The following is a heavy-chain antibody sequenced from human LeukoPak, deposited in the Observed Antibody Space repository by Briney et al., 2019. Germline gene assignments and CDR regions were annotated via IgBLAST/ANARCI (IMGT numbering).Heavy chain of an antibody. CDR3: AKTMGSSWLFDY. Sequence: GGSLRLSCEASGFTFSSYAIGWVRQAAGKGLEWVSAISGGGGSKYYADSAKGRFTISRDNSKNTVYLQLNSLRAEDTALYYCAKTMGSSWLFDYWGQGTLVTASS. D-gene: IGHD6-13*01. CDR2: ISGGGGSK. V-gene: IGHV3-23*01. CDR1: GFTFSSYA. J-gene: IGHJ4*02.